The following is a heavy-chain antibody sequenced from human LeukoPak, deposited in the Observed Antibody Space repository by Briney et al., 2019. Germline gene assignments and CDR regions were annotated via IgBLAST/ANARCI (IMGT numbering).Heavy chain of an antibody. CDR2: LYHSGRS. V-gene: IGHV4-38-2*02. D-gene: IGHD6-19*01. Sequence: PSETLSLTCTVSHFSISSAYYWGWIRQPPGKGLEWIGSLYHSGRSEYNPSLKSRVTISLDTSKNQFSLRLSSVTAADTAVYYCARYGTGWYYFDYWGQGTLVTVSS. CDR3: ARYGTGWYYFDY. CDR1: HFSISSAYY. J-gene: IGHJ4*02.